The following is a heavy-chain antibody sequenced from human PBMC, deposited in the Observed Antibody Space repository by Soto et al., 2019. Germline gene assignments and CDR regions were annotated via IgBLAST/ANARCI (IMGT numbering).Heavy chain of an antibody. CDR3: AKDLRTTISDYGMDV. V-gene: IGHV3-30*18. CDR1: GFTFGSHG. J-gene: IGHJ6*02. D-gene: IGHD2-21*01. Sequence: QVQLVESGRGLVQPGGSLRLTCVASGFTFGSHGMHWVRQAPGKGLEWVAVISYDETNEYYVDSVKGRFTISRDNSKSTLYLQMNRLRPEDTAVYKCAKDLRTTISDYGMDVWGQGTTVTVSS. CDR2: ISYDETNE.